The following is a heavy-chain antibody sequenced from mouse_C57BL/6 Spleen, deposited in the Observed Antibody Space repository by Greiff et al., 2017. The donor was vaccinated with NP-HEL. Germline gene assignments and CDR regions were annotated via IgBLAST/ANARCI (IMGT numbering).Heavy chain of an antibody. Sequence: QLQQSGAELVMPGASVKLSCKASGYTFTSYWMHWVKQRPGQGLEWIGEIDPSDSYTNYNQKFKGKSTLTVDKSTSTAYMQLSSLTSEDSAVYYCARSGDYLYAMDYWGQGTSVTVSS. CDR3: ARSGDYLYAMDY. CDR2: IDPSDSYT. V-gene: IGHV1-69*01. CDR1: GYTFTSYW. J-gene: IGHJ4*01. D-gene: IGHD2-4*01.